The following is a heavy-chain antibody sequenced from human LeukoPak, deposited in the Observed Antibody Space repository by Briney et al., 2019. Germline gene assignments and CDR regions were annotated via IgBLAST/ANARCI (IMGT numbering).Heavy chain of an antibody. CDR3: AKGDYYDSSGPSFDC. J-gene: IGHJ4*02. CDR2: ISGGGDNT. V-gene: IGHV3-23*01. CDR1: GFTFSSYA. Sequence: GGSLRLSCAASGFTFSSYALTWVRQAPGKGLEWVSTISGGGDNTYYADSVKGRFTISRDNSKHTLYLQMTSLRAEDTAVYYCAKGDYYDSSGPSFDCWGQGTLVTVSS. D-gene: IGHD3-22*01.